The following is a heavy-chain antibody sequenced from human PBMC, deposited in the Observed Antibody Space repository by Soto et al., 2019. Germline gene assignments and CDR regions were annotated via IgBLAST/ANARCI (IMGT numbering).Heavy chain of an antibody. CDR3: ARILAPPPNYFFYYMGA. CDR1: GVSITSFY. D-gene: IGHD3-3*02. Sequence: QVPLQASGPGLGKPSDTRSLTCTVSGVSITSFYWAWIRQPPGKGLERVAYIYYSGSTNYNSTLKRRVTTSVDTSQHQFSLKLRSVTAADTAVYYCARILAPPPNYFFYYMGAWGAGTTGSVSS. CDR2: IYYSGST. V-gene: IGHV4-59*08. J-gene: IGHJ6*03.